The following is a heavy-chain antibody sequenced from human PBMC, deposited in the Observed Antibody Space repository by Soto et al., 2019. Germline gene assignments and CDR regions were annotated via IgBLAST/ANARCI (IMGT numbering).Heavy chain of an antibody. Sequence: QVQLVQSGAEVKKPGASVTVSCKTSGYTCTSSHLSWVRQAPGQGLEWMGWISAYNTTTNYAQKFQGRVTMTTDTLTSTAYMELRSLRSDDTAVYYCARDTPPTDYWGQGTLVTVSS. V-gene: IGHV1-18*01. CDR1: GYTCTSSH. CDR2: ISAYNTTT. CDR3: ARDTPPTDY. J-gene: IGHJ4*02.